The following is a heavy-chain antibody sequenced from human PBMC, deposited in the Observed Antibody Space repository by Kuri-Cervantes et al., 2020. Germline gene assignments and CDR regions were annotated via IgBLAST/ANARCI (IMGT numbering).Heavy chain of an antibody. J-gene: IGHJ6*03. D-gene: IGHD3-3*01. Sequence: SETLSLTCTVSGGSISSGGYYWSWIRQPPGKGLEWIGEINYSGSTNYNPSLKGRVTISVDTSKNQFSLKLSSVTAADTAVYYCARVRRPRVLRPYYMDVWGKGTTVTVSS. CDR2: INYSGST. CDR1: GGSISSGGYY. CDR3: ARVRRPRVLRPYYMDV. V-gene: IGHV4-39*07.